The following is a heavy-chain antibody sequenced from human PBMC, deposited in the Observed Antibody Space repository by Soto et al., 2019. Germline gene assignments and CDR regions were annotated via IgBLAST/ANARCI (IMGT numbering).Heavy chain of an antibody. Sequence: GGSLRLSCAASGFNFSPYWMHWVRQVPGKGLEWISHIGGGGPVTNYADSVTGRFTISRDNAKNKLYLQMNSLRAEDTAVYYCARGSNHFAYWGKGTLGTVSS. J-gene: IGHJ4*02. CDR2: IGGGGPVT. D-gene: IGHD4-4*01. CDR1: GFNFSPYW. V-gene: IGHV3-74*01. CDR3: ARGSNHFAY.